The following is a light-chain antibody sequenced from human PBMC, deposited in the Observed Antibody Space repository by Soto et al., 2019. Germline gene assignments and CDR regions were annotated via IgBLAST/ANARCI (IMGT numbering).Light chain of an antibody. V-gene: IGLV1-51*01. CDR3: GTWDNSLSAGV. J-gene: IGLJ2*01. CDR1: NSNIGNNY. CDR2: DNI. Sequence: QSVLTQPPSVSAAPGQKVTISCSGSNSNIGNNYVSWYQQLPGTAPKLLIYDNIKRPSGIPDRFSGARSGTSATLGITGLQTGDEADYYCGTWDNSLSAGVFGGGTKLTVL.